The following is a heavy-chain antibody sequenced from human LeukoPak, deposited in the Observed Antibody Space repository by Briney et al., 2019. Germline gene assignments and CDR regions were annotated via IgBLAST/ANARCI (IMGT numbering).Heavy chain of an antibody. CDR3: ARTHCSGGSCYSSDYYYYMDV. CDR1: GFTFSSYS. Sequence: GGSLRLSCAASGFTFSSYSMNWVRQAPGKGLEWVSYISSRSSTIYYADSVKGRFTISRDNAKNSLYLQMNSLRAEDTAVYYCARTHCSGGSCYSSDYYYYMDVWGKGTTVTVSS. V-gene: IGHV3-48*01. D-gene: IGHD2-15*01. CDR2: ISSRSSTI. J-gene: IGHJ6*03.